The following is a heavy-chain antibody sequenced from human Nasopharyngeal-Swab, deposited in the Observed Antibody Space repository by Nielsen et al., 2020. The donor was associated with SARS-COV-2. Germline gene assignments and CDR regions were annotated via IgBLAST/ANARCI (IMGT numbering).Heavy chain of an antibody. V-gene: IGHV2-70*11. CDR1: GFSLSTSEMC. CDR2: IDWDDDK. D-gene: IGHD5-12*01. CDR3: ARSITDYYYYGMDV. Sequence: SGPTLVNPTQTLTLTCTLSGFSLSTSEMCVSWIRQPPEKALEWLARIDWDDDKYYSTSLKTRLTISKDTSKNQVVLTLTNMDPVDTATYYCARSITDYYYYGMDVWGQGTTVTVSS. J-gene: IGHJ6*02.